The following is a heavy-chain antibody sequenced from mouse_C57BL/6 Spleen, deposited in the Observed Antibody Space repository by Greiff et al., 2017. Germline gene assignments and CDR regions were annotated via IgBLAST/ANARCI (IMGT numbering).Heavy chain of an antibody. D-gene: IGHD1-1*01. CDR1: GFTFSDAW. Sequence: EVKVEESGGGLVQPGGSMKLSCAASGFTFSDAWMDWVRQSPEKGLEWVAEIRNKANNHATYYAESVKGRFTISRDDSKSSVYLQMNSLRAEDTGIYYCTVDTTVGYWYFDVWGTGTTVTVSS. CDR2: IRNKANNHAT. CDR3: TVDTTVGYWYFDV. J-gene: IGHJ1*03. V-gene: IGHV6-6*01.